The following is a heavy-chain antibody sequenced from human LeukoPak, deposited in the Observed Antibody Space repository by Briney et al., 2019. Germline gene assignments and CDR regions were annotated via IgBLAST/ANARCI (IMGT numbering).Heavy chain of an antibody. Sequence: SETLSLTCTVSGGSISSSSYYWGWIRQPPGKGLEWIGSIYYSGSTYYNPSLKSRVTISVDTSKNQFSLKLSSVTAADTAVYYCARHLTTVVTPGYFDYWGQGTLVTVSS. J-gene: IGHJ4*02. D-gene: IGHD4-23*01. CDR2: IYYSGST. V-gene: IGHV4-39*01. CDR1: GGSISSSSYY. CDR3: ARHLTTVVTPGYFDY.